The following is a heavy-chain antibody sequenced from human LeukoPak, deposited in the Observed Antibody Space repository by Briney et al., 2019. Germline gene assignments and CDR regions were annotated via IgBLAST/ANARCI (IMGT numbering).Heavy chain of an antibody. J-gene: IGHJ4*02. CDR2: ISGGGVST. CDR1: GFTFINHA. D-gene: IGHD3-10*01. CDR3: ALYLRVRGDY. Sequence: PGGSLRLSCAASGFTFINHAMMWVRQAPGRGLEWVSAISGGGVSTYYTDSVKGRFTISRDNSKNTLYLQMNSLRAEDTAVYYCALYLRVRGDYWGQGTLVSVSS. V-gene: IGHV3-23*01.